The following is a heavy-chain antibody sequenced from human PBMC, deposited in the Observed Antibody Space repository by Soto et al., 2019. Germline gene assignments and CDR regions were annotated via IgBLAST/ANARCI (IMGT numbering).Heavy chain of an antibody. CDR3: ARDMNGQSLDY. V-gene: IGHV3-33*01. CDR1: GFTFSSYG. Sequence: QVQLVESGGGVVQPGRSLRLSCAASGFTFSSYGMHWVRQAPGKGLEWVAVIWYDGSNKYYAASVEGRFTISRDNSKYTLYLQMNSLRAEDTAVYYCARDMNGQSLDYWGQGTLVTVSS. CDR2: IWYDGSNK. J-gene: IGHJ4*02. D-gene: IGHD2-8*01.